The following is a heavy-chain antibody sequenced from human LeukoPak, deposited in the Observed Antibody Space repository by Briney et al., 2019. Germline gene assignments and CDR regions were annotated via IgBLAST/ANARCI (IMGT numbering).Heavy chain of an antibody. Sequence: GGSLRLSCAASGFTFSRYSMNWVRQAPGKGLEWVSSISISSSYIYYADSVKGRFTMSRDNAKNSLYLQVNSLRAEDTAVYYCARERREITLIRGSRPYFYYMDVWGKGTTVTISS. D-gene: IGHD3-10*01. V-gene: IGHV3-21*04. J-gene: IGHJ6*03. CDR2: ISISSSYI. CDR1: GFTFSRYS. CDR3: ARERREITLIRGSRPYFYYMDV.